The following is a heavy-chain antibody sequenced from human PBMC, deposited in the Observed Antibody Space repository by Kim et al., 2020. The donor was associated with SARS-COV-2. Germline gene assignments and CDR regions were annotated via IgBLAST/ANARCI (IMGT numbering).Heavy chain of an antibody. D-gene: IGHD1-26*01. CDR3: ARLGSWELPPGMGMDV. CDR1: GYSFTSYW. Sequence: GESQKISCKGSGYSFTSYWIGWVRQMPGKGLEWMGIIYPGDSDTRYSPSFQGQVTISADKSISTAYLQWSSLKASDTAMYYCARLGSWELPPGMGMDVWGQGTTVTVSS. J-gene: IGHJ6*02. CDR2: IYPGDSDT. V-gene: IGHV5-51*01.